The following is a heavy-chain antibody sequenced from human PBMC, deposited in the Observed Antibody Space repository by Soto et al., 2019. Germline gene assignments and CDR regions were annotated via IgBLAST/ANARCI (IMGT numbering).Heavy chain of an antibody. CDR2: IWYDGSNK. CDR3: ARSKDFCGGGSCYFSNNGFAP. J-gene: IGHJ5*02. CDR1: GFTFSSYG. V-gene: IGHV3-33*01. Sequence: GGSLRLSCASSGFTFSSYGMHWVRQAPGKGLEWVAVIWYDGSNKYYADSVKGRFTISRDNSKNTLYLQMNSLRAEDTAVYYCARSKDFCGGGSCYFSNNGFAPWGQGTLVTVSS. D-gene: IGHD2-15*01.